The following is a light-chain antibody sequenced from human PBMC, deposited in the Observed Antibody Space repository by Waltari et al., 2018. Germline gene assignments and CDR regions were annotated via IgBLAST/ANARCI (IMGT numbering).Light chain of an antibody. V-gene: IGKV3-11*01. Sequence: EIVLTQSPATLSLSPGERATLSCRASQRFSSDLAWFLQKPGQAPRLLIYDASDRATGIPARFSGSGSGTDFTLTISSLEPEDFAVYYCQQRSNWPFTFGGGTKVEIK. CDR1: QRFSSD. CDR2: DAS. CDR3: QQRSNWPFT. J-gene: IGKJ4*01.